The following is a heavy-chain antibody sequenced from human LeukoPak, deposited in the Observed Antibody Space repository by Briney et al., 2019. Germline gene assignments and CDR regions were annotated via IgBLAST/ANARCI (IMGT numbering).Heavy chain of an antibody. CDR3: ARVGCGRYICTNSPDY. Sequence: KASETLSLTCTVYGGSFSGYYWNWIRQPPGKGLEWIGEINQRGGTNYNPSLKSRVPISADTAKNHISLKLNSVTAADTAVYYCARVGCGRYICTNSPDYWGQGTLVTVSS. CDR2: INQRGGT. J-gene: IGHJ4*02. V-gene: IGHV4-34*01. D-gene: IGHD2-21*01. CDR1: GGSFSGYY.